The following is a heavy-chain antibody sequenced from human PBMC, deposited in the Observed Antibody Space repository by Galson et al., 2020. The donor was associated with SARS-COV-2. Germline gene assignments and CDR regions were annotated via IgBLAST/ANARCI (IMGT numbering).Heavy chain of an antibody. J-gene: IGHJ4*02. CDR2: ISSSSYI. CDR3: ASLDFWSGYYIDY. CDR1: GFTFSSYS. V-gene: IGHV3-21*01. Sequence: GESLKISCAASGFTFSSYSMNWVRQAPGKGLEWVSSISSSSYIYYADSVKGRFTISRDNAKNSLYLQMNSLRAEDTAVYYCASLDFWSGYYIDYWGQGTLVTVSS. D-gene: IGHD3-3*01.